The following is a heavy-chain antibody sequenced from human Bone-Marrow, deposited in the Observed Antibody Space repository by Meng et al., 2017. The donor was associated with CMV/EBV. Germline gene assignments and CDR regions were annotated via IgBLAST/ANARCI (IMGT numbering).Heavy chain of an antibody. CDR3: ARITLTNRVGVYFDS. J-gene: IGHJ4*02. CDR1: GFTFSTYA. D-gene: IGHD1-26*01. V-gene: IGHV3-30-3*01. CDR2: ISYDGGNK. Sequence: GESLKISCAASGFTFSTYAMHWVRQAPGKGLEWVAVISYDGGNKYYTDSVKGRFTISRDNSKNTLYLQMNSLRPEDTAVYYCARITLTNRVGVYFDSWGQGTRVTGSS.